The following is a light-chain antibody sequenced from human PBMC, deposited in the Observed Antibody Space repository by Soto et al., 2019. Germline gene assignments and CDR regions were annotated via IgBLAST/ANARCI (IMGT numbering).Light chain of an antibody. CDR2: GAS. J-gene: IGKJ1*01. CDR3: QQYGSSPTWT. Sequence: EIVMTQSPATLSVSPGERATLSCRASQSVSSNYLAWYQQKPGQAPRLLIYGASTRATGIPDRFSGSGSGTDFTLTISRLEPDDSAVYYCQQYGSSPTWTFGQGTKVDIK. V-gene: IGKV3-20*01. CDR1: QSVSSNY.